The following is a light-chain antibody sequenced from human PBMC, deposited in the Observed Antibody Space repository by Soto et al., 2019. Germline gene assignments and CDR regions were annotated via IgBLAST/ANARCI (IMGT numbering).Light chain of an antibody. J-gene: IGLJ1*01. CDR1: SSNIGAGYD. CDR3: QSYDTSLSGFYV. Sequence: QAVVTQPPSVSGAPGQRVTISCTGSSSNIGAGYDVHWYQQVPGAAPKLLISGNSNRPSGVPDRFSGSKSGTSASLAIAGLQPEDEADYYCQSYDTSLSGFYVFGSGTKLTVL. CDR2: GNS. V-gene: IGLV1-40*01.